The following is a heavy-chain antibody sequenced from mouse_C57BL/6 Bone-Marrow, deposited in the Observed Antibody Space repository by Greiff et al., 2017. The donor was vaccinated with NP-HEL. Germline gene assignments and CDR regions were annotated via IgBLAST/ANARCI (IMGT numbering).Heavy chain of an antibody. Sequence: QVQLQQSGAELVKPGASVKLSCKASGYTFTSYWMQWVKQRPGQGLEWIGEIDPSDSYTNYNQKFKGKATLTVDTSSSTAYMQLSSLTSEDSAVYYCARVDGYFLYYFDYWGQGTTLTVSS. CDR2: IDPSDSYT. CDR3: ARVDGYFLYYFDY. J-gene: IGHJ2*01. CDR1: GYTFTSYW. V-gene: IGHV1-50*01. D-gene: IGHD2-3*01.